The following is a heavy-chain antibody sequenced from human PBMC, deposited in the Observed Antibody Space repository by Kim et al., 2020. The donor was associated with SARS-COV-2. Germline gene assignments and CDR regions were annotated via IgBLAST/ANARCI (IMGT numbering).Heavy chain of an antibody. V-gene: IGHV3-33*05. D-gene: IGHD6-13*01. J-gene: IGHJ4*02. CDR3: ARVNGLAAASPEDY. CDR1: GFTFSSYG. CDR2: ISYDGSNK. Sequence: GGSLRLSCAASGFTFSSYGMHWVRQAPGKGLEWVAVISYDGSNKYYADSVKGRFTISRDNSKNTLYLQMNSLRAEDTAVYYCARVNGLAAASPEDYWGQGTLVTVSS.